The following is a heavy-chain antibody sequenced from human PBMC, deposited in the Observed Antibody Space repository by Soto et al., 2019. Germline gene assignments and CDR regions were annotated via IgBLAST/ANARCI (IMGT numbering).Heavy chain of an antibody. V-gene: IGHV3-21*01. CDR3: TRDASRDSSARGWFDP. Sequence: GGSLRLSCAASGFTFRSFTMNLVRQAPGKGLEWVSTISRNSAYIYYTDALRGRFTISRDNAKNSLQLQMNSLRAEDTAVYYCTRDASRDSSARGWFDPWGPGTLLTVSS. CDR2: ISRNSAYI. J-gene: IGHJ5*02. D-gene: IGHD6-13*01. CDR1: GFTFRSFT.